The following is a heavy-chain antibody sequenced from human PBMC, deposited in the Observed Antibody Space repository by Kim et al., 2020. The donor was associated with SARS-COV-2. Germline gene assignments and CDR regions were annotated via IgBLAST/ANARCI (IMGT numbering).Heavy chain of an antibody. V-gene: IGHV3-43*01. J-gene: IGHJ4*02. CDR1: GFAFDDYP. CDR3: AKSAGSGIHYRPSHIDS. D-gene: IGHD3-10*01. Sequence: GGSLRLSCAASGFAFDDYPMHWVRQAPGKGLEWISLISWDAGYTYYAESLRGRFTISRDNSESSLYLQLNSLRSEDTAVYYCAKSAGSGIHYRPSHIDSWGQGTLVTVSS. CDR2: ISWDAGYT.